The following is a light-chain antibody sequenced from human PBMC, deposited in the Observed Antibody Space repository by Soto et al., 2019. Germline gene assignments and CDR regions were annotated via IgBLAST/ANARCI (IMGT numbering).Light chain of an antibody. CDR3: AAWDDSLSGAV. CDR1: SSNIGSNY. Sequence: QSVLTQPPSASGTPGQRFTISCSGSSSNIGSNYVYWYQQLPGTAPKLLIYRNNQRPSGVPDRFSGSKSGTSASLAISGLRSEDEADYDCAAWDDSLSGAVFGGGTQLTVL. J-gene: IGLJ7*01. V-gene: IGLV1-47*01. CDR2: RNN.